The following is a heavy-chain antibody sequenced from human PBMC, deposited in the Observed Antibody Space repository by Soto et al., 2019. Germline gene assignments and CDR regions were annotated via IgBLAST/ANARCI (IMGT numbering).Heavy chain of an antibody. CDR2: ISTYNGNT. Sequence: QVQLVQSGAEVKKPGASMKVSCKASGYTFTTYGMSWVRQAPGQGLDWMGWISTYNGNTKYAESLQGRVSMTTGTTTGTDYMQLKSLTSDDTAVYYCARGPTDYYDSSGNYVLDQWGQGTLVTVSS. J-gene: IGHJ4*02. CDR3: ARGPTDYYDSSGNYVLDQ. D-gene: IGHD3-22*01. V-gene: IGHV1-18*01. CDR1: GYTFTTYG.